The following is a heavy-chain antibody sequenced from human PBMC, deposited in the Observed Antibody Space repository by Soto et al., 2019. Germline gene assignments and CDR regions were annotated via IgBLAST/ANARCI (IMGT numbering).Heavy chain of an antibody. CDR2: IRGGSGGT. V-gene: IGHV3-23*01. J-gene: IGHJ5*02. D-gene: IGHD6-19*01. CDR1: GLTFTTSA. CDR3: AKCTVGTILSSGWCKWFDP. Sequence: EVQLLESGGGLVQPGGSLRLSCAASGLTFTTSAMSWVRQAPGKGLEWVSAIRGGSGGTFYADSVKGRFTISRDDSKNLLYLQMNSLRAEDTAVYFCAKCTVGTILSSGWCKWFDPWGQGTLVTVSS.